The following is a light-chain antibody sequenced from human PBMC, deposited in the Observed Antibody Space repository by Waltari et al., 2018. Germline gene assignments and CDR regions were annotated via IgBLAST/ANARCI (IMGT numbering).Light chain of an antibody. V-gene: IGLV2-23*01. CDR3: CSYAGTSTWV. CDR2: EGS. J-gene: IGLJ3*02. Sequence: QSALTQPASESGSPGPSITLSCTGTSSDVGSYNPVSWYQQHPGKAPKLMIYEGSKRPSGVSNRFSGSKSGNTASLTISGLQAEDEADYYCCSYAGTSTWVFGGGTKLTVL. CDR1: SSDVGSYNP.